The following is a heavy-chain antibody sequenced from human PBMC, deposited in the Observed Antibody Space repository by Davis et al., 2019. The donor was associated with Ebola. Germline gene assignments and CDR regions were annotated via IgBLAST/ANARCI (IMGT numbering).Heavy chain of an antibody. D-gene: IGHD3-22*01. CDR1: DGSISRSTYY. J-gene: IGHJ4*02. CDR3: ARYYYDSISYYSHIPYYFDY. V-gene: IGHV4-61*01. Sequence: SETLSLTCTVSDGSISRSTYYWTWIRQPPGMGLEWLGYIYYSGSTTYNPSLKSRVTISVDTSKNQFSLKLSSVTAADTAVYYCARYYYDSISYYSHIPYYFDYWGLGTLVTVSS. CDR2: IYYSGST.